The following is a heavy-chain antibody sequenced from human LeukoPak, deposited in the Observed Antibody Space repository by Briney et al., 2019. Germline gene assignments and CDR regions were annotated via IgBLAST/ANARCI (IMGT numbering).Heavy chain of an antibody. CDR2: INTNTGNP. D-gene: IGHD6-6*01. CDR1: GYTFTSYA. Sequence: ASAKVSCKASGYTFTSYAMNWVRQAPGQGLEWMGWINTNTGNPTYAQGFTGRFVFSLDTSVSTAYLQISSLKAEDTAVYYCAGDSSSTYYYYYGMDVWGQGTTVTVSS. J-gene: IGHJ6*02. V-gene: IGHV7-4-1*02. CDR3: AGDSSSTYYYYYGMDV.